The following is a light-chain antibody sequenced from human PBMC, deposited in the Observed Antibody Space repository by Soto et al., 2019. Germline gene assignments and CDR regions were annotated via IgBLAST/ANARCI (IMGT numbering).Light chain of an antibody. CDR3: QQYNNWPYT. CDR2: GAS. CDR1: QSVSSN. V-gene: IGKV3-15*01. Sequence: EIVMPQSPATLSVSPGERATLSCRASQSVSSNLAWYQQKPGQAPRLLIYGASTRATGIPARFSGSGSGTEFTLTISSLQSEDVAFYYCQQYNNWPYTFGQGTKLEIK. J-gene: IGKJ2*01.